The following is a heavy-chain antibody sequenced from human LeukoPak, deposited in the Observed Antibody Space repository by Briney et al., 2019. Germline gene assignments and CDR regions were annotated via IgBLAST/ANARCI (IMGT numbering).Heavy chain of an antibody. Sequence: SETLSLTCTVSGGSISSCYWSGIRQPPGKGLEWIGYIYYSGSTNYNPSLKSRVTISVDTSKNQFSLKLSSVTAADTAVYYCARGESYYDILTGPSGFDPWGQGTLVTVSS. CDR2: IYYSGST. CDR1: GGSISSCY. J-gene: IGHJ5*02. D-gene: IGHD3-9*01. CDR3: ARGESYYDILTGPSGFDP. V-gene: IGHV4-59*01.